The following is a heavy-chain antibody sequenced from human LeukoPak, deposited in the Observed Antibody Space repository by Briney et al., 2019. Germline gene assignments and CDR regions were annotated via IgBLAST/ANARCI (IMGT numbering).Heavy chain of an antibody. J-gene: IGHJ4*02. Sequence: ASVKVSCKASGGTFSSYAISWVRQAPGQGLEGMGGIIPIFGTANYAQKFQGRVTITTDESTSTAYMELSSLRSEDTAVYYCARGDGEQLGLYYLDYWGQGTLVTVSS. CDR3: ARGDGEQLGLYYLDY. CDR2: IIPIFGTA. V-gene: IGHV1-69*05. D-gene: IGHD6-6*01. CDR1: GGTFSSYA.